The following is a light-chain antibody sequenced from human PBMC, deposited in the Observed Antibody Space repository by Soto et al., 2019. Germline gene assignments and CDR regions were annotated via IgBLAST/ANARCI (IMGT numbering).Light chain of an antibody. CDR1: QSVLYRSSNKNY. Sequence: DIERTQSPDSLTVSLGERASINCKASQSVLYRSSNKNYLAWYQQKPGQPPKLLIYWASTRESGVPDRFSGSGSGTDFTLTISSLQAEDVAVYYCQQYYSTPRTFGQGTKVEIK. V-gene: IGKV4-1*01. J-gene: IGKJ1*01. CDR3: QQYYSTPRT. CDR2: WAS.